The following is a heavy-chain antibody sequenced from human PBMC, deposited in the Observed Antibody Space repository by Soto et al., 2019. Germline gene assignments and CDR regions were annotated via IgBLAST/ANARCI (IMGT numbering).Heavy chain of an antibody. CDR1: GGSISSYY. CDR2: IYYSGST. D-gene: IGHD5-12*01. V-gene: IGHV4-59*08. J-gene: IGHJ6*03. Sequence: SETLSLTCTVSGGSISSYYWSWIRQPPGKGLEWIGYIYYSGSTNYNPSLKSRVTISVDTSKNQFSLKLSSVTAADTAVYYCARHSALATLLDYYYYYMDVWGKGTTVTVSS. CDR3: ARHSALATLLDYYYYYMDV.